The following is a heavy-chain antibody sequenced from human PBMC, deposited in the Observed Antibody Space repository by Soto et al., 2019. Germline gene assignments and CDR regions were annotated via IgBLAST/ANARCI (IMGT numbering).Heavy chain of an antibody. Sequence: PSETLSLTCAVSGDSISGSRWWSWDRQSPGKGLDWIGEVYHTGTTRYNPSLKSRVTISVDTSRNHFSLNLNSLTAADTAVYYCVGNGYYSLDVWGQGTTVTVYS. D-gene: IGHD4-17*01. J-gene: IGHJ6*02. CDR2: VYHTGTT. CDR3: VGNGYYSLDV. CDR1: GDSISGSRW. V-gene: IGHV4-4*02.